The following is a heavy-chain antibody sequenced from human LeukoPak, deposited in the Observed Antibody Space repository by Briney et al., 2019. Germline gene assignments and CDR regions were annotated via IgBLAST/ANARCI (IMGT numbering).Heavy chain of an antibody. Sequence: RPGGSLRLSCVVSGFTFSSYGMSWVRQAPGKGLEWVSGISGSGSNTYYADSVKGRFTISRDNSKNTLYLQMNSLRAEDTAVYYCAKDWLTVTINSRFDYWGQGTLVTVSS. J-gene: IGHJ4*02. CDR1: GFTFSSYG. V-gene: IGHV3-23*01. D-gene: IGHD4-17*01. CDR2: ISGSGSNT. CDR3: AKDWLTVTINSRFDY.